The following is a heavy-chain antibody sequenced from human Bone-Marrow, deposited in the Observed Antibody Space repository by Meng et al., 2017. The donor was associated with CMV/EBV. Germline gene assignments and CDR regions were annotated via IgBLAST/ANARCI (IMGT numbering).Heavy chain of an antibody. Sequence: ASVKVSCKASGYTFTSYYMHWVRQAPGQGLEWMGIINPSGGSTSYAQKFQGRVTMTRDTSTSTVYMELSSLRSEDTAVYYCARSDSSSTPVGDYYYYYGMDVWGQGTLVTVSS. J-gene: IGHJ6*02. D-gene: IGHD1-26*01. CDR3: ARSDSSSTPVGDYYYYYGMDV. CDR2: INPSGGST. CDR1: GYTFTSYY. V-gene: IGHV1-46*01.